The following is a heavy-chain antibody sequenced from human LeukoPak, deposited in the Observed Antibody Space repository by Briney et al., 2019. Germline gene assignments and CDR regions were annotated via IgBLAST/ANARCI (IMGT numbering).Heavy chain of an antibody. V-gene: IGHV7-4-1*02. Sequence: ASVKVSCTASGYTFTGFYIHWVRQPPGQGVGWMGWINTNTGNPTYAQGFTGRFVFSLDTSVSTAYLRISSLKAEDTAVYYCARALPPNDYGDYAPDYWGQGTLVTVSS. CDR3: ARALPPNDYGDYAPDY. CDR1: GYTFTGFY. J-gene: IGHJ4*02. CDR2: INTNTGNP. D-gene: IGHD4-17*01.